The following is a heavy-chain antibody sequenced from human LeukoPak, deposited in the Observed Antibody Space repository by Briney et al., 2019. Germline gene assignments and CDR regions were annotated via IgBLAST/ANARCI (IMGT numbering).Heavy chain of an antibody. J-gene: IGHJ4*02. V-gene: IGHV3-23*01. Sequence: PGGSLRLSCVVSGLTFSRYSMSWVRQAPGKGLEWVSTISASGSRTYYTDSVKGRFSISRDNSRNTMYLQMNSLRAEDTAIYYCAKHPQGAAGAHFDYWGQGTLVTVSS. CDR2: ISASGSRT. CDR1: GLTFSRYS. CDR3: AKHPQGAAGAHFDY. D-gene: IGHD6-13*01.